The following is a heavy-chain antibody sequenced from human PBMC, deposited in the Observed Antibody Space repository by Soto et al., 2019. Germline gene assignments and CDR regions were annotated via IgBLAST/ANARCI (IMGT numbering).Heavy chain of an antibody. CDR3: ATSYSSGWPSSYFDD. CDR2: IYSGGST. V-gene: IGHV3-53*01. J-gene: IGHJ4*02. D-gene: IGHD6-19*01. CDR1: GFTFSNYA. Sequence: PGGSLRLSCAASGFTFSNYAMTWVRQAPGKGLEWVSVIYSGGSTYYADSVKGRFTISRDNSKNTLYLQMNSLRAEDTAVYYCATSYSSGWPSSYFDDWGQGTLVTVSS.